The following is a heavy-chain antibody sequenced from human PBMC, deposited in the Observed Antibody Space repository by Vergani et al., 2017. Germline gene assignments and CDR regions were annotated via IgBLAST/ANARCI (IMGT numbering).Heavy chain of an antibody. Sequence: QLQLQESGPGLVKPSETLSLTCTVSGGSISSSSYYWGWIRQPPGKGLEWIGSIYYSGSAYYNPSLKIRVTISVDTSKNQFSLTLSSVTAADTAVYYCARRAYCSGGSCYSASVGWFDPWGQGTLVTVSS. CDR1: GGSISSSSYY. CDR2: IYYSGSA. CDR3: ARRAYCSGGSCYSASVGWFDP. V-gene: IGHV4-39*01. D-gene: IGHD2-15*01. J-gene: IGHJ5*02.